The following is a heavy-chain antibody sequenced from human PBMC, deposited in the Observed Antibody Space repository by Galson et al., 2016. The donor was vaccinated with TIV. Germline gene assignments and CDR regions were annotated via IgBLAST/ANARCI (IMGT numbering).Heavy chain of an antibody. CDR1: GYDFASHW. CDR3: ARLVNTGYHFHFMDV. D-gene: IGHD3-22*01. CDR2: IYPGDSDT. V-gene: IGHV5-51*03. J-gene: IGHJ6*02. Sequence: QSGAEVKKPGESLKISCQGSGYDFASHWVGWVRQMPGKGLEWMGVIYPGDSDTKYSLAFRGQVTISADKSTRTTVLQWRSLKASDTAMFYCARLVNTGYHFHFMDVWGQGTTVTVSS.